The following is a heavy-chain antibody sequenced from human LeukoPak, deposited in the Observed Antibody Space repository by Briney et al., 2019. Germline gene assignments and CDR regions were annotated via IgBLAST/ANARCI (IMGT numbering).Heavy chain of an antibody. D-gene: IGHD3-10*01. CDR3: GYGSGSYGKIDY. V-gene: IGHV3-53*04. Sequence: GGSLRLSCAASGFTVSSNYMSWVRQAPGKGLEWVSVIYSGGSTYYADSVKGRFTISSHNSKNTLYLQMNSLRAEDTAVYYCGYGSGSYGKIDYWGQGTLVTVSS. CDR1: GFTVSSNY. CDR2: IYSGGST. J-gene: IGHJ4*02.